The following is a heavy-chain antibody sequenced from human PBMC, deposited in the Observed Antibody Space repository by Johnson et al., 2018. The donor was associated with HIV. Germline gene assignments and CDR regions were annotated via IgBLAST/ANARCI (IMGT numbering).Heavy chain of an antibody. Sequence: ESGGGVIRPGGSLRLSCAASGFTFDDYGVSWVRQAPGKGLEWVSVIYSGGSTYYADSVKGRFTISRDNSKNTLYLQMNSLRAEDTAVYYCARDSRIGTMVLLSDAFDIWGQGTMVTVSS. J-gene: IGHJ3*02. D-gene: IGHD3-10*01. CDR3: ARDSRIGTMVLLSDAFDI. CDR1: GFTFDDYG. V-gene: IGHV3-53*01. CDR2: IYSGGST.